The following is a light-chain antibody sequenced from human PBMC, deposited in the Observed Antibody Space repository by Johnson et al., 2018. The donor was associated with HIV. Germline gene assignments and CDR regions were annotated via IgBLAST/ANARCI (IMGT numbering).Light chain of an antibody. CDR1: TSNIGSNS. Sequence: QFVLTQPPSVSAAPGQKVTISCSGNTSNIGSNSVSWYQHLPGIAPKLLVYDRNKRPSGIPDRFSGSKSGTSGTLGITGLQTGDEADYYCGSWDSSLSAYVFGTGTKVTVL. J-gene: IGLJ1*01. CDR3: GSWDSSLSAYV. V-gene: IGLV1-51*01. CDR2: DRN.